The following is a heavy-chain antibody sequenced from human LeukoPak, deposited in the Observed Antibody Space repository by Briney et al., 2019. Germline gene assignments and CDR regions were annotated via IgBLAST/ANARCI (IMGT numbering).Heavy chain of an antibody. CDR1: GFTFSDYY. V-gene: IGHV3-11*01. Sequence: PGGSLRLSCAASGFTFSDYYMSWIRQAPGKGLEWVSYISSSGSTIYYADSVKGRFTISRDNVKNSLYLQMNSLRAEDTAVYYCARVGIQQWLVGYFDYWGQGTLVTVSS. CDR3: ARVGIQQWLVGYFDY. CDR2: ISSSGSTI. D-gene: IGHD6-19*01. J-gene: IGHJ4*02.